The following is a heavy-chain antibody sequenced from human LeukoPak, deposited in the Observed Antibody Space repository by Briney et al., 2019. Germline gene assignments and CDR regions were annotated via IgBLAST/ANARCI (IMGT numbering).Heavy chain of an antibody. V-gene: IGHV4-59*08. D-gene: IGHD6-13*01. J-gene: IGHJ3*02. CDR2: IYHSGST. CDR3: ARPTAAGKPGYDAFDI. CDR1: GGSISSYY. Sequence: SETLSLTCTVSGGSISSYYWSWIRQPPGKGLEWIGYIYHSGSTNYNPSLKSRVTISVDTSKNQFSLKLSSVTAADTAVYYCARPTAAGKPGYDAFDIWGQGTMVTVSS.